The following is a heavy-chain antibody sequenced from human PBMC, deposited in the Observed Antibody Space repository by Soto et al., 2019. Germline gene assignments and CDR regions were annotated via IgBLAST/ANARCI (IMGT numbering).Heavy chain of an antibody. V-gene: IGHV3-30-3*01. D-gene: IGHD5-12*01. CDR3: ARDWDPVATITGGFYYGMDV. Sequence: QVQLVESGGGVVQPGRSLRLSCAASGFTFSSYAMHWVRQAPGKGLEWVAVISYDGSNKYYADSVKGRFTISRDNSKNTLYLQMNSLRAEDTAVYYCARDWDPVATITGGFYYGMDVWGQGTTVTVSS. CDR2: ISYDGSNK. J-gene: IGHJ6*02. CDR1: GFTFSSYA.